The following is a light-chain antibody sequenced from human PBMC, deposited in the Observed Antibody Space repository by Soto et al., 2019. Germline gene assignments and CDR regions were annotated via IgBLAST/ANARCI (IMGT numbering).Light chain of an antibody. CDR1: SSDVGAYNY. V-gene: IGLV2-11*01. Sequence: QSVLTQPRSVSGSPGQSVTISCTGTSSDVGAYNYVSWYQQHPGKPPKLMICDVSKRPSGVPDRFSGSKSGNAASLTISGLQAEDEAEYYCCSYAGSYTWVFGGGTKLTVL. CDR2: DVS. CDR3: CSYAGSYTWV. J-gene: IGLJ3*02.